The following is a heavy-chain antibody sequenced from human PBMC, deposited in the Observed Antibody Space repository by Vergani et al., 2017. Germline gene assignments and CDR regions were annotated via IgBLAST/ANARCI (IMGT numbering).Heavy chain of an antibody. J-gene: IGHJ4*02. CDR3: ASPHCSGGSCYSSFDY. V-gene: IGHV1-18*01. CDR1: GYTFTSYG. CDR2: IIAYNGNT. Sequence: QVQLVQSGAEVKKPGASVKVSCKASGYTFTSYGISWVRQAPGQGLEWMGWIIAYNGNTNYAQKLQGRVTMTTDTSTSTAYMELRSLRSDDTAVYYCASPHCSGGSCYSSFDYWGQGTLVTVSS. D-gene: IGHD2-15*01.